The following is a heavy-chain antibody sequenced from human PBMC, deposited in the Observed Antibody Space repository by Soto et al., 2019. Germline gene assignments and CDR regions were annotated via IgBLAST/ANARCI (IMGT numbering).Heavy chain of an antibody. CDR2: INPNSGGT. V-gene: IGHV1-2*04. CDR1: GYTFTSYG. Sequence: ASVKVSCKASGYTFTSYGISWVRQAHGQELEWMGWINPNSGGTNYAQKFQGWVTMTRDTSISTAYMELSRLRSDDTAVYYCARTAYHSSGYSGAFDIWGQGTMVTVSS. J-gene: IGHJ3*02. D-gene: IGHD3-22*01. CDR3: ARTAYHSSGYSGAFDI.